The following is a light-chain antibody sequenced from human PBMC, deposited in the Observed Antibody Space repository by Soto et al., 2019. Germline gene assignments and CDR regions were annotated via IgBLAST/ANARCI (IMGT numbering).Light chain of an antibody. CDR2: GNS. Sequence: QSVLTQPASVSGSPGQSITISCTGTSSDVGGYNYVSWYQQLPGTAPKLLIYGNSNRPSGVPDRFSGSKSGTSASLAITGLQAEDEADYYCQSYDSSLRRVFGTGTKVTVL. J-gene: IGLJ1*01. CDR1: SSDVGGYNY. V-gene: IGLV1-40*01. CDR3: QSYDSSLRRV.